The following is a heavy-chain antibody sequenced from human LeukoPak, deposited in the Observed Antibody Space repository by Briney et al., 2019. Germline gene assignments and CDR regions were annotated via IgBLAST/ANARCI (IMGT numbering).Heavy chain of an antibody. D-gene: IGHD2-15*01. J-gene: IGHJ6*03. CDR3: ARGFFRLYCSGGSCYLSPRYYYYYYMDV. V-gene: IGHV1-8*01. CDR2: MNPNSGNT. Sequence: ASVKVSCKASGYTFTSYDINWVRQATGQGLEWMGWMNPNSGNTGYAQKFQGRVTMTRNNSISTAYMELSSLRSEDTAVYYCARGFFRLYCSGGSCYLSPRYYYYYYMDVWGKGTTVTVSS. CDR1: GYTFTSYD.